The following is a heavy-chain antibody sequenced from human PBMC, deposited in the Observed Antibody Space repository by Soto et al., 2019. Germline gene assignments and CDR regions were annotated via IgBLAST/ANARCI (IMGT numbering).Heavy chain of an antibody. CDR1: GYTFSTND. CDR2: MNPNSGDT. J-gene: IGHJ1*01. D-gene: IGHD2-21*01. CDR3: VRGGDHLRYFQN. Sequence: QVQLVQSGAEVKKPGASVKVSCKAFGYTFSTNDINWVRQATGQGLEWMGWMNPNSGDTGVAQKFQGRVSMTRNTAISTAYRELSSLRSEDTAVYYCVRGGDHLRYFQNWGQGTLVTVSS. V-gene: IGHV1-8*02.